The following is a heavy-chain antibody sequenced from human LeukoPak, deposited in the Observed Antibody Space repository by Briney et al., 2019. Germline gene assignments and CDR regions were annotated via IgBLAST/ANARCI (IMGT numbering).Heavy chain of an antibody. CDR2: ISAYNGNT. D-gene: IGHD3-22*01. CDR3: AREGSDYYDSSGPSWGFDY. V-gene: IGHV1-18*01. CDR1: GYTFTSYG. Sequence: ASVKVSCKASGYTFTSYGISWVRQAPGQGLEWMGWISAYNGNTNYAQKLQGRVTMTRDTSTSTVYMELSSLRSEDTAVYYCAREGSDYYDSSGPSWGFDYWGQGTLVTVSS. J-gene: IGHJ4*02.